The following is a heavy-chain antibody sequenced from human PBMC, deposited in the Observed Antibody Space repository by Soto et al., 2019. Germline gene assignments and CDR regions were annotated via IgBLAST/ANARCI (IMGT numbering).Heavy chain of an antibody. D-gene: IGHD6-13*01. J-gene: IGHJ4*02. CDR1: GGSFSGYY. CDR2: INHSGST. Sequence: PSETLSLTCAVYGGSFSGYYWSWIRQPPGKGLEWIGEINHSGSTNYNPSLKSRVTISVDTSKNQFSLKLSSVTAADTAVYYCARAYFRGQLALFDYWGQGTLVTVSS. CDR3: ARAYFRGQLALFDY. V-gene: IGHV4-34*01.